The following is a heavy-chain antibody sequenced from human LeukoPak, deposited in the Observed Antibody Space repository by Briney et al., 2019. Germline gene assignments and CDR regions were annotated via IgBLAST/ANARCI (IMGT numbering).Heavy chain of an antibody. CDR1: GGSISSGDYY. CDR3: ASCSSTSCYYYYMDV. V-gene: IGHV4-61*08. D-gene: IGHD2-2*01. Sequence: PSETLSLTCTVSGGSISSGDYYWSWIRQPPGKGLEWIGYIYYSGSTNYNPSLKSRVTISVDTSKNQFSLKLSSVTAADTAVYYCASCSSTSCYYYYMDVWGKGTTVTVSS. CDR2: IYYSGST. J-gene: IGHJ6*03.